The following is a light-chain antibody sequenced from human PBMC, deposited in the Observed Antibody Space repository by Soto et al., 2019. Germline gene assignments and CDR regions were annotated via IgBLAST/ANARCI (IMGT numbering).Light chain of an antibody. J-gene: IGLJ2*01. CDR3: SSYTASRVV. CDR2: DIN. V-gene: IGLV2-14*03. Sequence: QSALTQPASVSGSPGQSITSSCTRSSGDVGDYILVSWYQQRPGKAPKLMIYDINHRPSEVSDRFSASNSGVTASLTISGLQADDEAYYYGSSYTASRVVFGGGTKVTVL. CDR1: SGDVGDYIL.